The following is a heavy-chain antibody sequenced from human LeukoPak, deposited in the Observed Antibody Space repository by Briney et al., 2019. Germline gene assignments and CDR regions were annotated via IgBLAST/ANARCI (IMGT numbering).Heavy chain of an antibody. Sequence: GGSLRLSCTASGFTFGDYAMSWFRQAPGKGLEWVGFIRSKAYGGTTEYAASVKGRFTISRDDSKSIAYLQMNSLKTEDTAVYYCTRDRGRGVPAAMDHDAFDIWGQGTMVTVSS. CDR3: TRDRGRGVPAAMDHDAFDI. D-gene: IGHD2-2*01. CDR1: GFTFGDYA. CDR2: IRSKAYGGTT. V-gene: IGHV3-49*03. J-gene: IGHJ3*02.